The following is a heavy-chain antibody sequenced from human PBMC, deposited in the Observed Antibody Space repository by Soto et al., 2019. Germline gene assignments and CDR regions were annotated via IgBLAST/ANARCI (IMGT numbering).Heavy chain of an antibody. D-gene: IGHD3-3*01. V-gene: IGHV1-69*13. CDR1: GGTFSSYA. CDR3: ARGRRVLRFLEWFDY. CDR2: IIPIFGTA. J-gene: IGHJ4*02. Sequence: SVKVSCKASGGTFSSYAISWVRQAPGQGLEWMGGIIPIFGTANYAQKFQGRVTITADESTSTAYMELSSLRSEDTAVYYCARGRRVLRFLEWFDYWGQGTLVTVSS.